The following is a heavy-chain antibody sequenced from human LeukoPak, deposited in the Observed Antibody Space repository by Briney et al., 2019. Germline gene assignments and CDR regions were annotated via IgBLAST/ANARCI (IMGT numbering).Heavy chain of an antibody. Sequence: ASVKVSCKASGYTFTNFAMNWVRQAPGQGLEWMGWIDTNTGIPTYAQGFTGRFVFSLDTSVSTVYLQISSLQADDAAVYYCARDPGSQRVNRLARRGDYWGQETLVTVSS. CDR2: IDTNTGIP. D-gene: IGHD1-14*01. CDR1: GYTFTNFA. CDR3: ARDPGSQRVNRLARRGDY. J-gene: IGHJ4*02. V-gene: IGHV7-4-1*02.